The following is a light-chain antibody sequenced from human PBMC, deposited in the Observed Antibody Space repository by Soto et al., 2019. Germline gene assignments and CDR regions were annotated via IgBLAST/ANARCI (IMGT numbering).Light chain of an antibody. J-gene: IGKJ4*01. CDR1: QGISSY. CDR2: AAS. V-gene: IGKV1-9*01. Sequence: DIQLTQSPSFLSASVGDRVTITCRASQGISSYLAWYQQKPGKAPKLLIYAASTLQSGVPSRFSGSGSGTEFTLTISSLKTEDFATYYHQQLNRYPRLTFGGGTKVEIK. CDR3: QQLNRYPRLT.